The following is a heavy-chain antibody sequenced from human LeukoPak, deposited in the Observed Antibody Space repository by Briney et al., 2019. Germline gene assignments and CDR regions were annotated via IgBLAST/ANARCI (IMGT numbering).Heavy chain of an antibody. CDR3: ARARRFGELYIDY. CDR1: GYTLTSYY. CDR2: INPNSGDT. V-gene: IGHV1-18*04. Sequence: ASVKVSCKASGYTLTSYYMHWVRQAPGQGLEWMGWINPNSGDTNYAQKLQGRVTMTTDTSTSTAYMELRSLRSDDTAVYYCARARRFGELYIDYWGQGTLVTVSS. J-gene: IGHJ4*02. D-gene: IGHD3-10*01.